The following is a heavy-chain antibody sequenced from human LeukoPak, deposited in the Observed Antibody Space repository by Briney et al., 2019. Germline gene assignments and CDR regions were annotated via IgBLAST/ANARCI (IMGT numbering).Heavy chain of an antibody. J-gene: IGHJ3*02. Sequence: SETLSLTCTVSGGSISSYYWSWIRQPPGKGLEWVGYIYYSGSTNYNPSLKSRVTISVDTSKNQFSLKLGSVTAADTAVYYCARAPTNYYDSSGYFAFDIWGQRTMVTVSS. CDR3: ARAPTNYYDSSGYFAFDI. V-gene: IGHV4-59*01. D-gene: IGHD3-22*01. CDR2: IYYSGST. CDR1: GGSISSYY.